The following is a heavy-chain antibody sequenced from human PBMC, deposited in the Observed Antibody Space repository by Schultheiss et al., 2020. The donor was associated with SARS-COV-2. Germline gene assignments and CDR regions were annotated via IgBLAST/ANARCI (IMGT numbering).Heavy chain of an antibody. CDR3: AKDRGYCSSTSCYFDY. J-gene: IGHJ4*02. CDR2: INSDGSST. V-gene: IGHV3-74*01. D-gene: IGHD2-2*01. Sequence: GGSLRLSCAVSGFTFSSYWMHWVRQAPGKGLVWVSRINSDGSSTSYADSVKGRFTISRDNAKNTLYLQMNSLRAEDTAVYYCAKDRGYCSSTSCYFDYWGQGTLVTVSS. CDR1: GFTFSSYW.